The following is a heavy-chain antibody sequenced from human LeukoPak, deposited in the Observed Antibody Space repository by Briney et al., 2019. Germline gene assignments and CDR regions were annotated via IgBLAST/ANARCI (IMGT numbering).Heavy chain of an antibody. D-gene: IGHD3-10*01. Sequence: GGSLRLSCAASGFTFTSFGMHWVRQAPGKGLEWVAVISYDGSNKYYADSVKGRFTISRDNSKNTLYQQMNSLRAEDTAVYYRASPPYGSAYIDYWGQGTLVTVSS. J-gene: IGHJ4*02. V-gene: IGHV3-30*19. CDR1: GFTFTSFG. CDR2: ISYDGSNK. CDR3: ASPPYGSAYIDY.